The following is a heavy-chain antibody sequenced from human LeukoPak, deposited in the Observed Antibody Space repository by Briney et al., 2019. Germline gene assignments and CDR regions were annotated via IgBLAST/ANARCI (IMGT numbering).Heavy chain of an antibody. V-gene: IGHV3-23*01. D-gene: IGHD2-21*02. J-gene: IGHJ4*02. Sequence: GGSLRLSCAASGFTFSRYWMSWVRQAPGKGLEWVSAISGSGGSTYYADSVKGRFTISRDNSKNTLYLQMNSLRAEDTAVYYCAKAGNAYCGGDCYSFDYWGQGTLVTVSS. CDR3: AKAGNAYCGGDCYSFDY. CDR2: ISGSGGST. CDR1: GFTFSRYW.